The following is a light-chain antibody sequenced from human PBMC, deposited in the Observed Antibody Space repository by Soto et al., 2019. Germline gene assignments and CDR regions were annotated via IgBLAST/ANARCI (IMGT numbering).Light chain of an antibody. V-gene: IGLV1-44*01. J-gene: IGLJ3*02. CDR1: SSNIGSNT. Sequence: QSVLTQPPSASETPGQRVTISCSGSSSNIGSNTVNWYQQLPGTAPKLLMYKSNQRPSGVPDRFSGSKSGTSASLAISGLQSEDEADYYCAAWDDSLNGRVFGGGTKLTVL. CDR3: AAWDDSLNGRV. CDR2: KSN.